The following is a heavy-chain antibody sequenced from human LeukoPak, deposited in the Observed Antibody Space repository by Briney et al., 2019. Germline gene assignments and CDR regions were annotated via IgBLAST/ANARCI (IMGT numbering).Heavy chain of an antibody. Sequence: SVKVSCKASGGTFSSYAVSWVRQAPGQGLEWMGRIIPILGIANYAQKFQGRVTITADKSTSTAYMELSSLRSEDTAVYYCARDREEYYYDSTIDYWGQGTLVTVSS. J-gene: IGHJ4*02. D-gene: IGHD3-22*01. CDR1: GGTFSSYA. CDR3: ARDREEYYYDSTIDY. V-gene: IGHV1-69*04. CDR2: IIPILGIA.